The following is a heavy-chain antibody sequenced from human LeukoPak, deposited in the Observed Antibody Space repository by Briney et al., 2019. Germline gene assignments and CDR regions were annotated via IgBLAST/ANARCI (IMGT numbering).Heavy chain of an antibody. CDR2: ISGSGGST. J-gene: IGHJ6*02. V-gene: IGHV3-23*01. Sequence: GGSLRLSCVASGFTFSNYAMSWVRQTPGKGLEWVSSISGSGGSTHYADSVKGRFTISRDNAKNSLYLQMDSLRAEDTAVYYCARAAGGYCSSTSCYTPWNYYYYYGMDVWGQGTTVTVSS. CDR1: GFTFSNYA. CDR3: ARAAGGYCSSTSCYTPWNYYYYYGMDV. D-gene: IGHD2-2*02.